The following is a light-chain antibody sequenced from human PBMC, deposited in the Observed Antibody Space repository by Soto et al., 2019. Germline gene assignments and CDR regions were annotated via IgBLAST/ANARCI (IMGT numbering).Light chain of an antibody. V-gene: IGLV2-14*01. CDR2: EVS. Sequence: ALTQPPSASGSPGQSITISCTGTSSDVGGYNYVSWYQQHPGKAPKLMIYEVSNRPSGVSNRFSGSKSGNTASLTISGLQAEDEADYYCSSYTSSSSYVFGTGTKVTVL. CDR3: SSYTSSSSYV. J-gene: IGLJ1*01. CDR1: SSDVGGYNY.